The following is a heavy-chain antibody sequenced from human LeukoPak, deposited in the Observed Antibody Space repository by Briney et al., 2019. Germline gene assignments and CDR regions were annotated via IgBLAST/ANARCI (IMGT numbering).Heavy chain of an antibody. J-gene: IGHJ4*02. CDR3: ARYGSGSYPV. Sequence: SETLSLTCTVSGGSISSHYWSWIRQPPGKGLEWTGYIYYSGSTNYNPSLKSRVTISVDTSKNQFSLKLSSVTAADTAVYYCARYGSGSYPVWGQGTLVTVSS. V-gene: IGHV4-59*11. D-gene: IGHD3-10*01. CDR2: IYYSGST. CDR1: GGSISSHY.